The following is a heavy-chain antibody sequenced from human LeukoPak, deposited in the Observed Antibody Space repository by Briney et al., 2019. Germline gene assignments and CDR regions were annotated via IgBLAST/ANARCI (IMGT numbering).Heavy chain of an antibody. CDR3: ARGTLTIVLASNYFDY. CDR1: GGSFSGYY. D-gene: IGHD4-4*01. Sequence: SETLSLTCAVYGGSFSGYYWSWIRQPPGKGLEWIGEINHSGSTNYNPSLKSRVTISVDTSKNQFSLKPSSVTAADTAVYYCARGTLTIVLASNYFDYWGQGTLVTVSS. J-gene: IGHJ4*02. V-gene: IGHV4-34*01. CDR2: INHSGST.